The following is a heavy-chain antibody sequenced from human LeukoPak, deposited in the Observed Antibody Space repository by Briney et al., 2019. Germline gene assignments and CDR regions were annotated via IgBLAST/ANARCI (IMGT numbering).Heavy chain of an antibody. CDR3: ARDLGGLGKIDY. D-gene: IGHD7-27*01. Sequence: PSQTLSLTCTVSGGSFSSGGYYWSWIRQHPGKGLEWIGYIFYSGTTYYNPSLNSRVIISVDASKNQFSLRLSSVTAADTAVYYCARDLGGLGKIDYWGQGTLVTVSS. CDR1: GGSFSSGGYY. CDR2: IFYSGTT. J-gene: IGHJ4*02. V-gene: IGHV4-31*03.